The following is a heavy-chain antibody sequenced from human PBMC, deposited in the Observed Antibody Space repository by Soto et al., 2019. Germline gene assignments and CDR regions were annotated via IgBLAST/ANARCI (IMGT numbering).Heavy chain of an antibody. V-gene: IGHV4-39*01. CDR1: GDSVRTNSYS. CDR2: IYSSENT. CDR3: ARLNGYCISTSFHGYYGMDV. Sequence: PSETLSLTCTVSGDSVRTNSYSWGWIRQSPGKGLEWIGTIYSSENTYYNQSLLSRVTISVDTSKNEFSLRLSSVTAADTAVYYCARLNGYCISTSFHGYYGMDVWGQGTTVTVSS. D-gene: IGHD2-2*03. J-gene: IGHJ6*02.